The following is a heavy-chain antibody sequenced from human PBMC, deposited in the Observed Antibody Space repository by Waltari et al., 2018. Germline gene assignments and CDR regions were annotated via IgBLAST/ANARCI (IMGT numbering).Heavy chain of an antibody. J-gene: IGHJ4*02. CDR1: GASISSNYW. D-gene: IGHD2-15*01. Sequence: QVQLQESGPGLVKPSGTLSLTCAVSGASISSNYWWSWVRQSPGKGLELIVQSHHRGRTYATPSLKSRITISVDKSRNQFSLNLSSVHNADTAVYYCAADRGNGLYFDYWGQGTLVTVSS. CDR3: AADRGNGLYFDY. V-gene: IGHV4-4*02. CDR2: SHHRGRT.